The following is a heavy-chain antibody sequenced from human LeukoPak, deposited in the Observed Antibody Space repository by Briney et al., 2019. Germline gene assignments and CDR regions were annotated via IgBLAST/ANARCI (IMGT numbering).Heavy chain of an antibody. J-gene: IGHJ4*02. CDR1: GFTFTSSA. CDR3: AAEPWGSYRYPNDY. Sequence: SVKVSCKASGFTFTSSAVQWVRQARGQRLEWIGWIVVGSGNTNYAQKFQERVTITRDMSTSTAYMELSSLRSEDTAVYYCAAEPWGSYRYPNDYWGQGTLVTVSS. V-gene: IGHV1-58*01. D-gene: IGHD3-16*02. CDR2: IVVGSGNT.